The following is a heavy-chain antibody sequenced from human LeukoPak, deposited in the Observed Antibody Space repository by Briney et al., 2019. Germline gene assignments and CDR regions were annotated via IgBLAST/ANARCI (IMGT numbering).Heavy chain of an antibody. CDR1: GGSISSSSYY. CDR2: IYYSGST. Sequence: PSETLSLTCTASGGSISSSSYYWGWIRQPPGKGLEWIGSIYYSGSTYYNPSLKSRVTISVDTSKNQFSLKLSSVTAADTAVYYCAALASLTMIVVVPPADYWGQGTLVTVSS. D-gene: IGHD3-22*01. J-gene: IGHJ4*02. CDR3: AALASLTMIVVVPPADY. V-gene: IGHV4-39*01.